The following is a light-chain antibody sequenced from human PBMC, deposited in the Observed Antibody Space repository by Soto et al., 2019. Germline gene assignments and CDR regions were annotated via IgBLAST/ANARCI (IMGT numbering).Light chain of an antibody. V-gene: IGKV3-11*01. CDR3: QHRRTT. J-gene: IGKJ2*01. CDR1: QSVSTY. Sequence: EIVLTQSPATLSLSPGERATLSCRASQSVSTYLAWYQQKPGQAPRLLIYDASNRATGIPARFSGSGSGTDFTLTISSLEPEDFAVYYCQHRRTTFGQGTKLEIK. CDR2: DAS.